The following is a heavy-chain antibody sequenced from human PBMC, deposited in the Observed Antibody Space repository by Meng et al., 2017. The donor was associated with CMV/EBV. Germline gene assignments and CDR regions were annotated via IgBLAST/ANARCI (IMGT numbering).Heavy chain of an antibody. J-gene: IGHJ4*02. V-gene: IGHV1-2*02. CDR1: GYTLTGYY. Sequence: ASVKVSCKASGYTLTGYYMHWVRQAPGQGLEWMGWINPNSGGTNYAQKFQGRVTMTRDTSISTAYMELSRLRTDGTAVYYCARDHGIAAAGGLYWGQGTLVTVSS. D-gene: IGHD6-13*01. CDR3: ARDHGIAAAGGLY. CDR2: INPNSGGT.